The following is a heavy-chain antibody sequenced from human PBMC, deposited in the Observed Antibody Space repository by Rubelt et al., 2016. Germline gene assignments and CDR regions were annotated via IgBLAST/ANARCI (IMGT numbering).Heavy chain of an antibody. V-gene: IGHV2-70*11. CDR3: ARSFGLVSYYYGMDG. J-gene: IGHJ6*02. Sequence: PGVALEWLARIDWDNYEYSSTYLKSRLTISKDTSKNQVVLTVTNVDPADTATYYCARSFGLVSYYYGMDGWGQGTTVTVSS. D-gene: IGHD3-16*01. CDR2: IDWDNYE.